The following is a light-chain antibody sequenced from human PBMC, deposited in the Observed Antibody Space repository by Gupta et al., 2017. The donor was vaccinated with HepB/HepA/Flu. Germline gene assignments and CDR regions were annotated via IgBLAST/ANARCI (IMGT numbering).Light chain of an antibody. CDR3: QQNYRTPKT. J-gene: IGKJ1*01. V-gene: IGKV1-39*01. CDR2: DAT. Sequence: DIQMTQSPSSRSASVGDRVTITCRASQSISSSLNWYQQRPGKAPKLLIYDATTLQSGVPSRFSGSGSGTDFSLRIVSLQPEDFVTYYCQQNYRTPKTFGQGTRVEVK. CDR1: QSISSS.